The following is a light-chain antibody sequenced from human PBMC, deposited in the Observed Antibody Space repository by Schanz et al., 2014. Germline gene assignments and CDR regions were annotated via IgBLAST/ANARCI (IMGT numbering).Light chain of an antibody. CDR1: QSVRTN. CDR3: QQYNNWPRT. Sequence: EIVMTQSPATLSVSPGERATLSCRASQSVRTNLAWYQQKPGQPPRLLVYGASTRATGIPARFSGSGSATEFTLTISSLQSEDFALYYCQQYNNWPRTFGQGTKVEI. CDR2: GAS. J-gene: IGKJ1*01. V-gene: IGKV3-15*01.